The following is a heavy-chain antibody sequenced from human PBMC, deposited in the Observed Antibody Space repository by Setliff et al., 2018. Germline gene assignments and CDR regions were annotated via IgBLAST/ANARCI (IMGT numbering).Heavy chain of an antibody. D-gene: IGHD6-13*01. J-gene: IGHJ6*03. CDR1: GGSISSHY. CDR3: ARTQGEQQLTHPYYYYYYMDV. V-gene: IGHV4-59*11. Sequence: PSETLSLTCTVSGGSISSHYWSWVRQPPGKGLEWIGYIYYSGSHNYNPSLKSRVTISLDTSKNQFSLRLTSVTAADTAAYYCARTQGEQQLTHPYYYYYYMDVWCKGPTVTVSS. CDR2: IYYSGSH.